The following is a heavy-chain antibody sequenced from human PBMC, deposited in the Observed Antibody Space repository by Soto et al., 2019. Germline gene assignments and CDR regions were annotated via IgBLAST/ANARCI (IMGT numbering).Heavy chain of an antibody. Sequence: ASVKRYRKAAGYSITIYLRDWVREAPGKRLEWMGWINAGNGNTKYSQKFQGRVTITRDTSASTAYMELSSLRSEDTAVYYCARDQYLYGDYTTYYYYYGMDVSGQGTTVTVSS. J-gene: IGHJ6*02. CDR2: INAGNGNT. CDR1: GYSITIYL. CDR3: ARDQYLYGDYTTYYYYYGMDV. V-gene: IGHV1-3*01. D-gene: IGHD4-17*01.